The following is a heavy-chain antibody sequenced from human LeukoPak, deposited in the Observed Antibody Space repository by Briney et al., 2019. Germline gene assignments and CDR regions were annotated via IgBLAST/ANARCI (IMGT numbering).Heavy chain of an antibody. CDR2: IYYSGST. CDR3: ARRGGNYYGWFDP. Sequence: PSETLSLTCTVSGDSISSDYWSWIRQPPGKGLEWIGYIYYSGSTNYNPSLKSQVTISLDTSRNQFSLKLSSMTAADTAVYFCARRGGNYYGWFDPWGQGTLVTVSS. D-gene: IGHD1-26*01. CDR1: GDSISSDY. J-gene: IGHJ5*02. V-gene: IGHV4-59*08.